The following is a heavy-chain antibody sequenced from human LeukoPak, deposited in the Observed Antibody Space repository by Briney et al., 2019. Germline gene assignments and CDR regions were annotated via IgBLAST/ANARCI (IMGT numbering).Heavy chain of an antibody. J-gene: IGHJ4*02. CDR3: VNQISGWVY. CDR1: GFTFSNFA. CDR2: ISRNGDST. Sequence: GGSLRLSCSASGFTFSNFAMHRVRQAPGKGLEYVSAISRNGDSTYYADSVKGRFTISRDNSKNTLYLQISSLRTEDTAVYYCVNQISGWVYWGQGTLVTVSS. D-gene: IGHD6-19*01. V-gene: IGHV3-64D*06.